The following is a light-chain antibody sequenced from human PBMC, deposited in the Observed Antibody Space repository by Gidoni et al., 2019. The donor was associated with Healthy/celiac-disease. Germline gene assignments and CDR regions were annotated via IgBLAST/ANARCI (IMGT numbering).Light chain of an antibody. CDR2: DTS. CDR1: QDISNY. CDR3: QQYDNLPPYT. Sequence: IQMPQSPSSLSASVGDRVTITCQASQDISNYLNWYQQKPGKAPKLLIYDTSNLETGVPSRFSGSGSGTDFTFTISSLQPEDMATYYCQQYDNLPPYTFGQGTKVEIK. J-gene: IGKJ2*01. V-gene: IGKV1-33*01.